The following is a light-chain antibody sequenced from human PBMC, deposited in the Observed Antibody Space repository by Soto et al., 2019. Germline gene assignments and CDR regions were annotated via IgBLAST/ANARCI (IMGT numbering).Light chain of an antibody. CDR1: QGITSF. Sequence: DIQLTQSPSFLSASVGDRVSITCRASQGITSFLAWYQQIPGKAPKLLIYTASTLQSGVPPRFSGSGSGTEFTLTISSLQPEDFGTSYCQQLNSYPPTFGGGTRVAIK. J-gene: IGKJ4*01. CDR3: QQLNSYPPT. V-gene: IGKV1-9*01. CDR2: TAS.